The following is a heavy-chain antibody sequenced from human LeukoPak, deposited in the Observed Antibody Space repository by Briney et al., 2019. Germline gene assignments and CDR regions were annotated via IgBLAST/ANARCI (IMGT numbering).Heavy chain of an antibody. CDR3: ARGGSSSWYLSAFDI. V-gene: IGHV4-34*01. D-gene: IGHD6-13*01. Sequence: SETLSLTCAVYGGSFSGYYWSWIRQPPGKGLEWIGSIYHSGSTYYNPSLKSRVTISVDTSKNQFSLKLSSVTAADTAVYYCARGGSSSWYLSAFDIWGQGTMVTVSS. J-gene: IGHJ3*02. CDR1: GGSFSGYY. CDR2: IYHSGST.